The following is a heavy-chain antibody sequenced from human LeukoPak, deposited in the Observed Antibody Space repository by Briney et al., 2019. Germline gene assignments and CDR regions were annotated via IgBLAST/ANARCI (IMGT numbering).Heavy chain of an antibody. CDR1: GVTFSSFA. D-gene: IGHD2-2*01. Sequence: PGGSLRLSCAASGVTFSSFAMSCVRHAPGEGLEWVSAISGSGGSTYSADSVQGRFTISRDNSKNTLYLQMHSLRAEDTAVYYCEKDAPVNIVVVPATNSWGQGTLVTVSS. CDR2: ISGSGGST. CDR3: EKDAPVNIVVVPATNS. V-gene: IGHV3-23*01. J-gene: IGHJ4*02.